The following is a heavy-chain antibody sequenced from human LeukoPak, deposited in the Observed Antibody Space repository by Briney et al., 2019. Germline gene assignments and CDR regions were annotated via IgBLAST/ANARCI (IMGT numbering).Heavy chain of an antibody. CDR2: INWNGGST. J-gene: IGHJ4*02. D-gene: IGHD6-19*01. CDR3: ARYSGIAVAGTFDY. V-gene: IGHV3-20*04. CDR1: GFIFRSYS. Sequence: EGSLRLSCAASGFIFRSYSMNWVRQAPGKGLEWVSGINWNGGSTGYADSVKGRFTISRDNAKNSLHLQMNSLRAEDTALYYCARYSGIAVAGTFDYWGQGTLVTVSS.